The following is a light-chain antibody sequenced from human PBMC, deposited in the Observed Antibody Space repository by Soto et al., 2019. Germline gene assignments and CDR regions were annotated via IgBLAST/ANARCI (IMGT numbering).Light chain of an antibody. J-gene: IGKJ4*01. Sequence: EIVLTHSPGTPSLSPMEIATLSFRASQSVSSSYLACYQQKPGQSPRLLFFDASSRATGVPARFSAGGSGTDFTLIISSLEPEDFAVYYCQQRVNWPPTFGGGTKVDIK. CDR2: DAS. CDR1: QSVSSSY. CDR3: QQRVNWPPT. V-gene: IGKV3D-20*02.